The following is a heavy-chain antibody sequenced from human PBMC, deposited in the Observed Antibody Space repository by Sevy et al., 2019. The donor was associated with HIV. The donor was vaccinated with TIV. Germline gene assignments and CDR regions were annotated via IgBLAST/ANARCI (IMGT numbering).Heavy chain of an antibody. CDR3: ARDPGWGAIDY. V-gene: IGHV3-7*01. CDR2: IKNDGTEK. Sequence: GGSLRLSCAASGFTFSSFWMAWVRQTPGKGLEWVANIKNDGTEKYYVDSVKGRHTISIDNANNSLYLQMNRLRADDTAIYYCARDPGWGAIDYWGQGILVTVSS. CDR1: GFTFSSFW. D-gene: IGHD3-16*01. J-gene: IGHJ4*02.